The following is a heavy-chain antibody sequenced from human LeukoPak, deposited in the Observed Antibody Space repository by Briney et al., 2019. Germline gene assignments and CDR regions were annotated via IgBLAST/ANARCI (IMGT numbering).Heavy chain of an antibody. V-gene: IGHV3-33*06. D-gene: IGHD1-26*01. Sequence: GTSLRLSCAASGFTFSRLGMQWVRQAPGKGLEWVAVIHNDGTQGQYGSSVKGRFTISKDNSQSTLYLQMNNLRDDDTAVYYCAKEGDEFRGYLDVWGKGTTVTVSS. J-gene: IGHJ6*03. CDR2: IHNDGTQG. CDR1: GFTFSRLG. CDR3: AKEGDEFRGYLDV.